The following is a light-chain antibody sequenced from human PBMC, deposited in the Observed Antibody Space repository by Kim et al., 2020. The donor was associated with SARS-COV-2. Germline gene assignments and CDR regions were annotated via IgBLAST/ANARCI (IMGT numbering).Light chain of an antibody. Sequence: LSPGERATLSCRADQIINDNYIAWYQQKPGQAPRLLIYGASSRAVGIPDRFSGSGSGTDFTLTVNGLELEDFAVYHCQQYGTAPGTFGQGTKLEI. CDR1: QIINDNY. J-gene: IGKJ2*01. CDR2: GAS. CDR3: QQYGTAPGT. V-gene: IGKV3-20*01.